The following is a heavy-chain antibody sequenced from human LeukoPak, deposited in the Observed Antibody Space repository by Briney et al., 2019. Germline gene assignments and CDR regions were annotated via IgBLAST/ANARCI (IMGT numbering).Heavy chain of an antibody. J-gene: IGHJ3*02. CDR3: ARDFGSIFGVVITAFDI. CDR1: GFTFSSYW. D-gene: IGHD3-3*01. V-gene: IGHV3-74*01. CDR2: INTDGSST. Sequence: GGSLRLSCAASGFTFSSYWMHWVRQAPGKGLVWVSRINTDGSSTSYADSVKGRFTISRDNAKNTLYLQMNSLRAEDTAVYYCARDFGSIFGVVITAFDIWGQGTMVTVSS.